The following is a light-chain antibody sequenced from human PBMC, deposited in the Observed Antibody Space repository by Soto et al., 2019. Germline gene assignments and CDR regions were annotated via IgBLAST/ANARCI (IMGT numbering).Light chain of an antibody. CDR1: SSDVGGYNY. CDR2: DVS. CDR3: CSYTGSYV. V-gene: IGLV2-11*01. J-gene: IGLJ1*01. Sequence: QSVLTQPRSVSGSPGQSVTISRTGTSSDVGGYNYVSWYQQHPGKAPKLMIYDVSKRPSGVPDRFSGSKSGNTASLTISGLQAEDEADYYCCSYTGSYVFGTGTKLTVL.